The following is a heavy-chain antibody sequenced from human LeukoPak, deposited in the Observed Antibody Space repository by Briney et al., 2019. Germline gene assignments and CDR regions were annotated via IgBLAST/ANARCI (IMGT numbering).Heavy chain of an antibody. D-gene: IGHD2-15*01. J-gene: IGHJ3*02. Sequence: ASVKVSCKASGYTFTGYYMHRVRQAPGQGLEWMGWINPNSGGTNYAQKFQGRVTMTRDTSISTAYMELSRLRSDDTAVYYCARSGYCSGGSCVRGAFDIRGQGTMVTVSS. CDR2: INPNSGGT. CDR3: ARSGYCSGGSCVRGAFDI. V-gene: IGHV1-2*02. CDR1: GYTFTGYY.